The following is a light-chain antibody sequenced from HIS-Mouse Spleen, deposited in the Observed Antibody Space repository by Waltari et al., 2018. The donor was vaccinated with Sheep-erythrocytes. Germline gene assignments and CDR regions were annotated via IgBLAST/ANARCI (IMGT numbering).Light chain of an antibody. CDR1: SSDVGSYNL. CDR2: EGS. Sequence: QSALTQPASVSGSPGQSITISCTGTSSDVGSYNLVSWYQQHPGKAPKLMIYEGSKRTSGVSNRFSGSKSGNTASLTISGLQVEDEADYYCCSYAGSSTPWVFGGGTKLTVL. CDR3: CSYAGSSTPWV. J-gene: IGLJ3*02. V-gene: IGLV2-23*01.